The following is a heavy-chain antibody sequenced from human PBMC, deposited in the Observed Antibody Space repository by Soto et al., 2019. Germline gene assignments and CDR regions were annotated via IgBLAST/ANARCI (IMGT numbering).Heavy chain of an antibody. Sequence: ASVKVSCKVSGYTLTELSMHWVRQAPGKGLEWMGGFDPEDGETIYAQKFQGRVTMTEDTSTDTAYMELSSLRSEDTAVYYCATITGTGVSYYYGMDVWGQGXTVTVSS. V-gene: IGHV1-24*01. CDR1: GYTLTELS. CDR3: ATITGTGVSYYYGMDV. CDR2: FDPEDGET. J-gene: IGHJ6*02. D-gene: IGHD1-20*01.